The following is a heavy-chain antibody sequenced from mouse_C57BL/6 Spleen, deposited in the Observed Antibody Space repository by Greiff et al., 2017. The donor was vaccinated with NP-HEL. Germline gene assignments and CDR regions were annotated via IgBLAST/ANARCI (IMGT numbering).Heavy chain of an antibody. Sequence: VKLVESGAELVRPGASVKLSCKASGYTFTDYYINWVKQRPGQGLEWIARIYPGSGNTYYNEKFKGKATLTAEKSSSTAYMQLSSLTSEDSAVYFCAREGVDYAMDYWGQGTSVTVSS. CDR1: GYTFTDYY. CDR2: IYPGSGNT. CDR3: AREGVDYAMDY. D-gene: IGHD1-3*01. V-gene: IGHV1-76*01. J-gene: IGHJ4*01.